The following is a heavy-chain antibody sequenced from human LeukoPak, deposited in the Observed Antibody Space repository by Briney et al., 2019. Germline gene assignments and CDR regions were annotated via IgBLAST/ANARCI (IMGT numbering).Heavy chain of an antibody. CDR1: GGSISSSSYY. D-gene: IGHD3-10*01. Sequence: SETLSLTCTVSGGSISSSSYYWGWIRQPPGKGLEWIGSIYYSGSTYYNPSLKSRVTISVDTSKNQFSLKLGSVTAADTAVYYCARRGYYYGSGSYWNYYYYYMDVWGKGTTVTISS. CDR3: ARRGYYYGSGSYWNYYYYYMDV. V-gene: IGHV4-39*07. J-gene: IGHJ6*03. CDR2: IYYSGST.